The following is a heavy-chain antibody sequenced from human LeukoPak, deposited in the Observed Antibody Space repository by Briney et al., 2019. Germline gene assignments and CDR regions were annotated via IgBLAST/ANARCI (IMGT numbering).Heavy chain of an antibody. D-gene: IGHD6-13*01. V-gene: IGHV3-30*04. Sequence: PGRSLRLSCAASGFTFSSYAMHWVRQAPGKGLEWVAVISYDGSNKYYADSVEGRFTISRDNSKNTLYLQMNSLRAEDTAVYYCARGQGSSWYLVDYWGQETLVTVSS. CDR3: ARGQGSSWYLVDY. CDR2: ISYDGSNK. J-gene: IGHJ4*02. CDR1: GFTFSSYA.